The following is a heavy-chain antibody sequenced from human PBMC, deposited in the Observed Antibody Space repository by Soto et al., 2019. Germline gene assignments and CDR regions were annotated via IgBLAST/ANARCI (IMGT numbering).Heavy chain of an antibody. J-gene: IGHJ4*02. Sequence: EVQLLESGGGLEQPGGSLRLSCAASGFTFSDHAMTWVRQAPGKGLEWVSTISGSGITTNYADSVKGRFTISRDNSENTLYMRMSSLRAEDTAVYYCGRGGTIFGVVRRPIDYWGQGTLVTVSS. CDR1: GFTFSDHA. CDR3: GRGGTIFGVVRRPIDY. CDR2: ISGSGITT. V-gene: IGHV3-23*01. D-gene: IGHD3-3*01.